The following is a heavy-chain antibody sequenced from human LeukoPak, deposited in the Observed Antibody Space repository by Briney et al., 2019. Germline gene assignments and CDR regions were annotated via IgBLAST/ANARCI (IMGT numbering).Heavy chain of an antibody. Sequence: SVKVSCKASGGTFSSYAISWVRQAPGQGLERMGGIIPIFGTANYAQKFQGRVTITADESTSTAYMELSSLRSEDTAVYYCARDRYRGGIAGPAYYFDYWGQGALVTVSS. CDR2: IIPIFGTA. CDR3: ARDRYRGGIAGPAYYFDY. V-gene: IGHV1-69*13. CDR1: GGTFSSYA. D-gene: IGHD6-13*01. J-gene: IGHJ4*02.